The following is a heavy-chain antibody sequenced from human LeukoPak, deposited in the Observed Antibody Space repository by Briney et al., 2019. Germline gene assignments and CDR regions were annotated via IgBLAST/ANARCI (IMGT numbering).Heavy chain of an antibody. CDR1: GYTFTSYG. D-gene: IGHD6-13*01. CDR3: ASFPNAAAGPDYYYYGMDV. CDR2: ISAYNGNT. Sequence: ASVKVSCKASGYTFTSYGIGWVRQAPGQGLEWMGWISAYNGNTNYAQKLQGRVTMTTDTSTSTAYMELRSLRSDDTAVYYCASFPNAAAGPDYYYYGMDVWGQGTTVTVSS. J-gene: IGHJ6*02. V-gene: IGHV1-18*01.